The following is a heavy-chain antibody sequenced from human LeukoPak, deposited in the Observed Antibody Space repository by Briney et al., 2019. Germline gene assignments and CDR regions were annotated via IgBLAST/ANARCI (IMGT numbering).Heavy chain of an antibody. V-gene: IGHV3-23*01. CDR1: GFTFSSYA. CDR3: AKDRTVGASYWYFDL. D-gene: IGHD1-26*01. CDR2: MSGGGGST. J-gene: IGHJ2*01. Sequence: GGSLRLSCAASGFTFSSYAMSWVRQAPGKGLEWVAGMSGGGGSTYYADSVRGRFTISRDSSRNTLFLHMNTLRAEDTAIYYCAKDRTVGASYWYFDLWGRGTLVTVSS.